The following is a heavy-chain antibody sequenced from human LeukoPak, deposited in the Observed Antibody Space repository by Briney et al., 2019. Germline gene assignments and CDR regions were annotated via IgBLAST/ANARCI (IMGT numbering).Heavy chain of an antibody. CDR2: ISSTSSTI. Sequence: GGSLRLSCAASGFTFSSMDWVRQAPGKGLEWVSYISSTSSTIYYADSVQGRFTSSRDNSKNTLYLQMNSLRAEDTAVYYCAKGVSGWGGYFDYWGQGTLVTVSS. D-gene: IGHD6-19*01. J-gene: IGHJ4*02. CDR3: AKGVSGWGGYFDY. V-gene: IGHV3-48*01. CDR1: GFTFSS.